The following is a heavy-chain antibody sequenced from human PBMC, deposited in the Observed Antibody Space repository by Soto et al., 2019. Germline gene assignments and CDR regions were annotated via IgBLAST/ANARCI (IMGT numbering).Heavy chain of an antibody. J-gene: IGHJ6*02. CDR1: GFTFRSYV. CDR3: ARAGCDGGSCYTLVGLRYGMDV. CDR2: ISYDGNNK. Sequence: QVQLVESGGCVVQPGRSLRLSCVASGFTFRSYVMYWVRQAPGKGLEWVAVISYDGNNKYYADSVKGRFTISRDNSKNTLYLQMNSLRAEDTAVYYCARAGCDGGSCYTLVGLRYGMDVWGQGTTVTVSS. V-gene: IGHV3-30-3*01. D-gene: IGHD2-15*01.